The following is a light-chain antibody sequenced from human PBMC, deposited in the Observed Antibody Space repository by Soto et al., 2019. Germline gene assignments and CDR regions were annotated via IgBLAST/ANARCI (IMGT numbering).Light chain of an antibody. CDR3: SSYTSSSTSDYV. V-gene: IGLV2-14*01. CDR2: DVS. Sequence: QSVLTQPDSASGSPGQSITISCTGTSSDVGGYNYVSWYQQHPGKAPKLMIYDVSNRPSGVSNRFSGSKSGNTASLTISGLQAEDEADYYCSSYTSSSTSDYVFGTGTKVTVL. CDR1: SSDVGGYNY. J-gene: IGLJ1*01.